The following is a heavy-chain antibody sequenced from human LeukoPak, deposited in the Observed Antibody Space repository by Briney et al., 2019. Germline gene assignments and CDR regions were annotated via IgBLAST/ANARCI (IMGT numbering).Heavy chain of an antibody. V-gene: IGHV1-46*01. CDR1: GYTFTSYY. CDR2: INPSGGST. D-gene: IGHD1-26*01. Sequence: ASVKVSCKASGYTFTSYYMHWVRQAPGQGLEWMGIINPSGGSTSYAQKFQGRVTMTRDMSTSTVYMELSSLRSEDTAVYYCAREGLGSGAYRGIDYWGQGTLVTVSS. J-gene: IGHJ4*02. CDR3: AREGLGSGAYRGIDY.